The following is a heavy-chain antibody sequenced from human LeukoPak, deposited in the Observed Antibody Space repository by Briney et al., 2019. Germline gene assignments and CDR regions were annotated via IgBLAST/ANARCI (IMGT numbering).Heavy chain of an antibody. J-gene: IGHJ4*02. CDR3: ARKYYYGSGSYYY. CDR2: INHSGST. D-gene: IGHD3-10*01. CDR1: GGCFSGYY. V-gene: IGHV4-34*01. Sequence: SETLSLTCAVDGGCFSGYYWSWIRQPPGKGLKWIGEINHSGSTNYNPSLKSRVTISVDTSKNQFSLKLSSVTAADTAVYYCARKYYYGSGSYYYWGQGTLVTVSS.